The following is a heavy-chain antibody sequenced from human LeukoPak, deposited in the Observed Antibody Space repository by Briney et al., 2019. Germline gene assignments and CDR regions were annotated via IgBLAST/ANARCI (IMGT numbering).Heavy chain of an antibody. CDR2: IIPIFGTA. CDR3: ASSRYCSGGSYYDYMDV. CDR1: GGTFSSYA. D-gene: IGHD2-15*01. Sequence: SVKVSCKASGGTFSSYAISWVRQARGQGLEWMGGIIPIFGTANYAQKFQGRVTITTDESTSTAYMELSSLRSEDTAVYYCASSRYCSGGSYYDYMDVWGKGTTVTVSS. J-gene: IGHJ6*03. V-gene: IGHV1-69*05.